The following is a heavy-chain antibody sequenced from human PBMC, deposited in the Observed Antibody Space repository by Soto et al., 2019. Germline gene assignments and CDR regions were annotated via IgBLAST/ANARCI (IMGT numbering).Heavy chain of an antibody. CDR3: ARRYYYDSVSRDAFDI. CDR2: MSSRSDYI. V-gene: IGHV3-21*01. Sequence: EVQLVESGGGLVKPGGSLRLSCAASGFTFSTYSMNWVRQAPGKGLEWVSSMSSRSDYIFYADSVKGRFTISRDNAKNSLYLQMDCLRAEDTAVYYCARRYYYDSVSRDAFDIWGQGTLVTVSS. D-gene: IGHD3-22*01. CDR1: GFTFSTYS. J-gene: IGHJ3*02.